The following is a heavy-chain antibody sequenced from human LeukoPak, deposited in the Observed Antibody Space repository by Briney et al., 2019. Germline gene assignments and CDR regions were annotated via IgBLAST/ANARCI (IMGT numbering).Heavy chain of an antibody. Sequence: GGSLRLSCAASGFTSHDYAMHWVRQAPGKGLEWVSLISGNGASTYYADSVKGRFTISRDNSKNSLYLQMNSLRTEETALYYCAKEKFEWLQGIDYWGQGTLGTVSS. CDR1: GFTSHDYA. J-gene: IGHJ4*02. CDR3: AKEKFEWLQGIDY. V-gene: IGHV3-43*02. CDR2: ISGNGAST. D-gene: IGHD5-12*01.